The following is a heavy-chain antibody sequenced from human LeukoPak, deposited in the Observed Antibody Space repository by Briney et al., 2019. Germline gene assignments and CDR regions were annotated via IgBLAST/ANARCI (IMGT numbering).Heavy chain of an antibody. CDR2: ISGSGGST. CDR1: GFTFSSYA. CDR3: AKEGIQLWLLFDY. Sequence: GGSLRLSCAASGFTFSSYAMSWVRQAPGKGLEWVSAISGSGGSTYYADSVKGRFTISRGNSKNTLYLQMNSLRPEDTAVYYCAKEGIQLWLLFDYWGQGTLVTVSS. J-gene: IGHJ4*02. D-gene: IGHD5-18*01. V-gene: IGHV3-23*01.